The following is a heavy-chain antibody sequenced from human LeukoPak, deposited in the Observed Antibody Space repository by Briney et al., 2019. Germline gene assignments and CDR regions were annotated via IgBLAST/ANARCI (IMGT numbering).Heavy chain of an antibody. D-gene: IGHD3-10*01. CDR1: GGSFSGYY. CDR2: INHSGST. CDR3: ARVRSGLWFGELFCRQGCHFDY. V-gene: IGHV4-34*01. Sequence: PSETLSLTCAVYGGSFSGYYWSWIRQPPGKGLEWIGEINHSGSTNYNPSLKSRVTISVDTSKNQFSLKLSSVTAADTAVYYCARVRSGLWFGELFCRQGCHFDYWGQGTLVTVSS. J-gene: IGHJ4*02.